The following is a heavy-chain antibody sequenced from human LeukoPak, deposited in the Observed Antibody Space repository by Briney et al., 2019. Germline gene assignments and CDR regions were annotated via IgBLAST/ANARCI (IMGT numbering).Heavy chain of an antibody. CDR2: IYHSGST. Sequence: PSETLSLTCTVSGGSISSGYYWGWIRQPPGKGLEWIGRIYHSGSTYYNPSLKSRVTISVDTSKNQFSLKLSSVTAADTAVYYCARGELHYDILTGYYPEYYFDYWGQGTLVTVSS. CDR1: GGSISSGYY. V-gene: IGHV4-38-2*02. D-gene: IGHD3-9*01. CDR3: ARGELHYDILTGYYPEYYFDY. J-gene: IGHJ4*02.